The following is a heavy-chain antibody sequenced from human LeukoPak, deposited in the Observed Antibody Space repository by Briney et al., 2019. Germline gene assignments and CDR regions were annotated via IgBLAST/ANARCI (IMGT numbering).Heavy chain of an antibody. J-gene: IGHJ4*02. V-gene: IGHV1-18*01. CDR2: ISVYNGNT. Sequence: GASVKVSCXASGHTFTSYGISWVRPAPGQGLEWMGWISVYNGNTNYAQKLQGRVTMTTDTSTSTAYMELRSLRSDDTAVYYCAIEAGWLREAHYFDYWGQGTLVTVSS. D-gene: IGHD5-12*01. CDR3: AIEAGWLREAHYFDY. CDR1: GHTFTSYG.